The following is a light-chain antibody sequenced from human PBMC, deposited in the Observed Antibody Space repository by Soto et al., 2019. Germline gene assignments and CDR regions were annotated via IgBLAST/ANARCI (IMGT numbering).Light chain of an antibody. CDR1: HGISSW. J-gene: IGKJ1*01. CDR2: AAS. CDR3: QQANSFPRT. V-gene: IGKV1D-12*01. Sequence: DIQMTQSPSSVSASVGDRVTITCRASHGISSWLAWYQQKPGKAPKLLIYAASSLESGVSSRFSGSGSGTDFTLTINSLQPEDFATYYCQQANSFPRTFGQGTKVEIK.